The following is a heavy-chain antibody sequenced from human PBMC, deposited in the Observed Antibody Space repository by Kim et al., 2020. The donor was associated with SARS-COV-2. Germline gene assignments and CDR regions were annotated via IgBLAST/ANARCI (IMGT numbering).Heavy chain of an antibody. D-gene: IGHD6-6*01. CDR3: ARDRRAYGMDV. J-gene: IGHJ6*02. V-gene: IGHV4-4*07. Sequence: TPPLKSRVTVSIDTSKNQFSLNLSSVTAADTAVYYCARDRRAYGMDVWGQGTTVTVSS.